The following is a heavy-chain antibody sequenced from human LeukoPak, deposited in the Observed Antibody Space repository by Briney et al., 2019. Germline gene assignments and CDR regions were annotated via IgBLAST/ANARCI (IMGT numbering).Heavy chain of an antibody. J-gene: IGHJ4*02. D-gene: IGHD4-17*01. V-gene: IGHV3-30*18. CDR1: GFIFSNYA. CDR3: VKVYPTVTTSSVLGS. Sequence: GGSLRLSCAASGFIFSNYAVHWVRQAPGKGLEWVAAVSYDGNLQQYADAVKGRFTVSRDNSKNTVFLQINSLRTDDSAVYWCVKVYPTVTTSSVLGSWGQGTLVTVSS. CDR2: VSYDGNLQ.